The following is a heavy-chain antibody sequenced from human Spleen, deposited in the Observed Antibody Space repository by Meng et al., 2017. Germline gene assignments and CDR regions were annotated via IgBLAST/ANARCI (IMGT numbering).Heavy chain of an antibody. D-gene: IGHD6-19*01. Sequence: HVRLRDSGPGLVRPSGTPSLTCAVSGGSIRSSNWWSWVRQPPGKGLEWIGEIYHLGSTNYNPSLKSRVTISVDKSKTQFSLKVTSVTAADTAVYYCAVFSSGWGPFDCWGQGTLVTVSS. CDR1: GGSIRSSNW. J-gene: IGHJ4*01. CDR3: AVFSSGWGPFDC. CDR2: IYHLGST. V-gene: IGHV4-4*02.